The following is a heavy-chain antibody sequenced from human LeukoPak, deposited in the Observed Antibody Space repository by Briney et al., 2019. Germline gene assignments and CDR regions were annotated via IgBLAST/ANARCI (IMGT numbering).Heavy chain of an antibody. CDR3: ARGHYYDSTNGAFDI. CDR2: IIPILGIA. J-gene: IGHJ3*02. D-gene: IGHD3-22*01. V-gene: IGHV1-69*04. Sequence: GASVKVSCKASGGTFSSYAISWVRQAPGQGLEWMGRIIPILGIANYAQKFQGRVTITADKSTSTAYMELSSLRSEDTAVYYCARGHYYDSTNGAFDIWGQGTMVTVSS. CDR1: GGTFSSYA.